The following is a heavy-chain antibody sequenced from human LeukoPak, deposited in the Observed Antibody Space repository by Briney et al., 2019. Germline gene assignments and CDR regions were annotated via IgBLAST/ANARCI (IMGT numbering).Heavy chain of an antibody. CDR3: ARMDGTGYDILTGYYGWGVYYFDY. CDR2: INPNSGGT. V-gene: IGHV1-2*02. J-gene: IGHJ4*02. Sequence: GASVKVSCKASGYTLTGYYMHWVRQAPGQGLEWMGWINPNSGGTNYAQKFQGRVTMTRDTSISTAYMELSRPRSDDTAVYYCARMDGTGYDILTGYYGWGVYYFDYWGQGTLVTVSS. CDR1: GYTLTGYY. D-gene: IGHD3-9*01.